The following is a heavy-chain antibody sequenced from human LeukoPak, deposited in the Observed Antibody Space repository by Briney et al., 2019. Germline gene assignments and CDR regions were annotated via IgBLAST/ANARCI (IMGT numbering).Heavy chain of an antibody. CDR3: ARAGSGYDSPSYYYYYMDV. D-gene: IGHD5-12*01. Sequence: GASVKVSCKASGYTFTGYYIHWVRQAPGQGLEWMGWINPNSGDTNYAQKFQGWVTMTRDMSISTAYMELSRLRSDDTAIYYCARAGSGYDSPSYYYYYMDVWGKGTTVTVSS. V-gene: IGHV1-2*04. CDR1: GYTFTGYY. CDR2: INPNSGDT. J-gene: IGHJ6*03.